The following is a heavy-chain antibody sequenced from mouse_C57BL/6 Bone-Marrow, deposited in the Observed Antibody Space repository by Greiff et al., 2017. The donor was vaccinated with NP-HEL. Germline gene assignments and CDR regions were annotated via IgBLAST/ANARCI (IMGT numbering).Heavy chain of an antibody. J-gene: IGHJ3*01. Sequence: EVKLMESGGGLVKPGGSLKLSCAASGFTFSDYGMHWVRQAPEKGLEWVAYISSGSSTIYYADTVKGRFTISRDNAKNTLFLQMTSLRAEDTAMYYCARTTMVTEGFAYWGQGTLVTVSA. CDR1: GFTFSDYG. D-gene: IGHD2-2*01. CDR2: ISSGSSTI. CDR3: ARTTMVTEGFAY. V-gene: IGHV5-17*01.